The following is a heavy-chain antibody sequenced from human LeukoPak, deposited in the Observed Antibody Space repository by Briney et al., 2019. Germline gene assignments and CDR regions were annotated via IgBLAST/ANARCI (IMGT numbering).Heavy chain of an antibody. CDR2: MNPNSGNT. J-gene: IGHJ4*02. V-gene: IGHV1-8*01. D-gene: IGHD1-1*01. CDR1: GYTFSTCD. Sequence: ASVKVSCRASGYTFSTCDINWVRQAAGQGLEWMGWMNPNSGNTGFADKFQGRVTMTRDTSIDTAYMELSSLRSEDTAVYYCARVLGSISHWGQGTMVTVSS. CDR3: ARVLGSISH.